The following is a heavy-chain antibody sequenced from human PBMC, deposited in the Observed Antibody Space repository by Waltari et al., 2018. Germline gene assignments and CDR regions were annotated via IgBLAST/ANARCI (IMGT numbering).Heavy chain of an antibody. CDR2: IYTSGST. D-gene: IGHD5-12*01. J-gene: IGHJ6*02. V-gene: IGHV4-61*02. CDR1: GGSISSGSSY. Sequence: QVQLQESGPGLVKPSQTLSLTCTVPGGSISSGSSYWRWIRQPAGKGLEWIGRIYTSGSTNYNPSLKSRVTISVDTSKNQFSLKLSSVTAADTAVYYCARDGATSYYYYGMDVWGQGTTVTVSS. CDR3: ARDGATSYYYYGMDV.